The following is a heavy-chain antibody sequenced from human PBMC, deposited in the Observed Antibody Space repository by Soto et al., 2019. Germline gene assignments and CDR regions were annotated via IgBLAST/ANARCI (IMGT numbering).Heavy chain of an antibody. V-gene: IGHV3-21*01. D-gene: IGHD3-16*01. Sequence: EMQLVESGGGLVKPGGSLRLSCAASGFTFSTYDLYCVRQAPGKGLEWVSSISSSSSYIYYAESVKGRFSISRDNAMKSLYLHMNSLRAEDTAVYYCARGSWGRSSLIDSWGQGTLVTVSS. J-gene: IGHJ4*02. CDR3: ARGSWGRSSLIDS. CDR1: GFTFSTYD. CDR2: ISSSSSYI.